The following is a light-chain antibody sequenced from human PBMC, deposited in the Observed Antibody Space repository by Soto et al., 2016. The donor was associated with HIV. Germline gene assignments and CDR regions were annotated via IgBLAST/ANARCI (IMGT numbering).Light chain of an antibody. CDR2: DEK. V-gene: IGLV3-21*04. CDR3: QVWDSNSDHWV. J-gene: IGLJ3*02. CDR1: NIGRKG. Sequence: SYELTQPPSVSVAPGKTASITCGGDNIGRKGVHWYQQKPGQAPVLVIYDEKKRPSGTPERFSGSNSGNMAHPDHQQGRSRDEADYYCQVWDSNSDHWVFGGGTKVTVL.